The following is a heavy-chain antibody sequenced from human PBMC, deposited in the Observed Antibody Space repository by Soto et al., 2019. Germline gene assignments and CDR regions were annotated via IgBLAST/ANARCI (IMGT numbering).Heavy chain of an antibody. D-gene: IGHD2-2*01. CDR1: GDSISSGDYY. J-gene: IGHJ6*02. CDR3: ARIYINCSSTSCHSPNYYYYGMDV. CDR2: VYYSGST. V-gene: IGHV4-30-4*01. Sequence: SETLSLTCTVPGDSISSGDYYWSWIRQPPGKGLEWIGYVYYSGSTSYNPSLKSRVTISLDTSKNQFSLKLNSVTPEDTAVYYCARIYINCSSTSCHSPNYYYYGMDVWGQGTTVTVSS.